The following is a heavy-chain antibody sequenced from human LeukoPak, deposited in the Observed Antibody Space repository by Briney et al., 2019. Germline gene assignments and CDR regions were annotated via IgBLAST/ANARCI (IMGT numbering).Heavy chain of an antibody. CDR2: ISSSSSYI. J-gene: IGHJ4*02. CDR3: ARDLGLAASGIGPDD. Sequence: GGSLRLSCAASGFTFSSYSMNWVRQAPGKGLEWVSSISSSSSYIYYADSVKSRCTISRDNAKNSLYLQMNSLRAEDTAVYYCARDLGLAASGIGPDDWGQGTLVTVSS. CDR1: GFTFSSYS. V-gene: IGHV3-21*01. D-gene: IGHD6-13*01.